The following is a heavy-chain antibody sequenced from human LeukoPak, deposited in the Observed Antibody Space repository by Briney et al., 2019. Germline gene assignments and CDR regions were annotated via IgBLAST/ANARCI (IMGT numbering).Heavy chain of an antibody. V-gene: IGHV4-61*02. D-gene: IGHD2-2*01. CDR3: AREPRYCSSTSCYDDAFDI. CDR2: IYTSGST. CDR1: GGSISSGSCY. Sequence: SQTLSLTCTVSGGSISSGSCYWSWIRQPAGKGLEWIGRIYTSGSTNYNPSLKSRVTISVDTSKNQFSLKLSSVTAADTAVYYCAREPRYCSSTSCYDDAFDIWGQGTMVTVSS. J-gene: IGHJ3*02.